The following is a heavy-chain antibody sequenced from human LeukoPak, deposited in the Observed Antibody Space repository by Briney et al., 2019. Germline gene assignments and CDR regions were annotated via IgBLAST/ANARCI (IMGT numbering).Heavy chain of an antibody. D-gene: IGHD3-10*01. J-gene: IGHJ4*02. Sequence: PGGSLRLSCAASGFTFSSYAMHWVRQAPGKGLEYVSDISSNGGSTYYANSVNGRITTSRDNAKNTLYLQMGSLRAEDMGVYHCARDDRWFGELSGGSFDYWGQGTLGTVSS. CDR1: GFTFSSYA. CDR3: ARDDRWFGELSGGSFDY. CDR2: ISSNGGST. V-gene: IGHV3-64*01.